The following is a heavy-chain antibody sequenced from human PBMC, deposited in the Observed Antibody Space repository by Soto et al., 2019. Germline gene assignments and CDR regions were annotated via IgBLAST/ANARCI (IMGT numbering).Heavy chain of an antibody. Sequence: GGSLRLSCAASGFTFSSYAISWVRQAPGKGLEWVANINQDGSETDYVDSAKGRFTISRDNAKNSLSLQMNSLRVEDTGVYYCARGPVWGRGTTVTVSS. J-gene: IGHJ6*04. CDR1: GFTFSSYA. V-gene: IGHV3-7*01. CDR3: ARGPV. CDR2: INQDGSET.